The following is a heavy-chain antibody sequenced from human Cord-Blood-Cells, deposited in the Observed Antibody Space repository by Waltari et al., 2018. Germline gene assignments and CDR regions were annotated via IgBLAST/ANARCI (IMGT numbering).Heavy chain of an antibody. CDR3: AKDGDFYYYGMDV. Sequence: EVQLVESGGGLVQPGRSLRLSCAASGFTFDDYAMHWVRQAPGKGLEWVSGISWNSGSIGYADSVKGRFTISRDNAKNSLYLQMNSLRAEDTALYYCAKDGDFYYYGMDVWGQGP. D-gene: IGHD3-10*01. J-gene: IGHJ6*02. CDR2: ISWNSGSI. V-gene: IGHV3-9*01. CDR1: GFTFDDYA.